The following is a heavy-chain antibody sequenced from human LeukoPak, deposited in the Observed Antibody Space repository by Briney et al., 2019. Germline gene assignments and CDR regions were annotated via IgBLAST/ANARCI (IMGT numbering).Heavy chain of an antibody. J-gene: IGHJ6*02. CDR1: GFTFSSYA. CDR2: IFYDGSNK. CDR3: ARDRGVVVPAAIYYYYGMDV. Sequence: SLRLSCAASGFTFSSYAMHWVRQAPGKGLEWVAVIFYDGSNKYYADSVKGRFTISRDNSKNTLYLQMNSLRAEDTAVYYCARDRGVVVPAAIYYYYGMDVWGQGTTVTVSS. V-gene: IGHV3-30-3*01. D-gene: IGHD2-2*01.